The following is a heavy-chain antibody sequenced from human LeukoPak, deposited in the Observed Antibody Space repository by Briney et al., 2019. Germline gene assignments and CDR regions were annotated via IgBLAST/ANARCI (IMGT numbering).Heavy chain of an antibody. Sequence: GGSLRLSCAASGFTFSTYAMLWVRQAPGKGLEYVSSISGNGGYTYYASSVKGRFTISRDNSKNTLFLQMGNLRAEDMAVYYCAAQGTTTGGFDPWGQGTLVTVSS. CDR2: ISGNGGYT. J-gene: IGHJ5*02. CDR1: GFTFSTYA. D-gene: IGHD1/OR15-1a*01. V-gene: IGHV3-64*01. CDR3: AAQGTTTGGFDP.